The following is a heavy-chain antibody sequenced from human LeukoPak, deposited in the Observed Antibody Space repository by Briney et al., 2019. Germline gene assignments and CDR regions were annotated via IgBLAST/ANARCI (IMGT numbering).Heavy chain of an antibody. CDR3: ARSPPSVVPAANSWFDP. CDR1: GGSISSYY. Sequence: PSETLSLTCTVSGGSISSYYWSWIRQPAGKGLEWIGRIYTSGSTNYNPSLKSRVTMSVDTSKNQFSLKLSSVTAADTAVYYCARSPPSVVPAANSWFDPWGQGTLVTVSS. J-gene: IGHJ5*02. V-gene: IGHV4-4*07. D-gene: IGHD2-2*01. CDR2: IYTSGST.